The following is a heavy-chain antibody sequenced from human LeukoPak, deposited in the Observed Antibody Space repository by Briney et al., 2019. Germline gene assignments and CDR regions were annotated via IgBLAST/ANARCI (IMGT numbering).Heavy chain of an antibody. CDR3: AREKREWLYYYYGMDV. D-gene: IGHD3-3*01. Sequence: PSETLSLTCTVSGDSMNNHYWNWIRQHPGKGLEWIGYIYYSGSTYYNPSLKSRVTISVDTSKNQFSLKLSSVTAADTAVYYCAREKREWLYYYYGMDVWGQGTTVTVSS. J-gene: IGHJ6*02. CDR2: IYYSGST. V-gene: IGHV4-59*06. CDR1: GDSMNNHY.